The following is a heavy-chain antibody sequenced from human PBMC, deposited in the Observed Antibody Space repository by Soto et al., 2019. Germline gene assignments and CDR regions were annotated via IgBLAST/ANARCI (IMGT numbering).Heavy chain of an antibody. CDR3: AKDIYYDSSGSIDY. CDR1: GVTFDDYG. Sequence: GGSLRLSCAASGVTFDDYGMSWVRQAPGKGLEWVSGINWNGGSTGYADSVKGRFTISRDNAKNSLYLQMNSLRAEDTALYYCAKDIYYDSSGSIDYWGQGTLVTVSS. CDR2: INWNGGST. V-gene: IGHV3-20*04. D-gene: IGHD3-22*01. J-gene: IGHJ4*02.